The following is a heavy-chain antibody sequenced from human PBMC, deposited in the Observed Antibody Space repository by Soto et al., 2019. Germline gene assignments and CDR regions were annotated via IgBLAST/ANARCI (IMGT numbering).Heavy chain of an antibody. V-gene: IGHV4-4*02. CDR3: AHRPIVGAAI. CDR1: GGSISNSNW. Sequence: QVQLQESGPGLVKPSGTLSLTCAVFGGSISNSNWWTWVRQPPGKGLDWIGEIFHSGSTNYNSSFMGRVTISVDKANNQFSLKLSSVTAADTAVYYCAHRPIVGAAIWGQGTLVTVSS. D-gene: IGHD1-26*01. J-gene: IGHJ4*02. CDR2: IFHSGST.